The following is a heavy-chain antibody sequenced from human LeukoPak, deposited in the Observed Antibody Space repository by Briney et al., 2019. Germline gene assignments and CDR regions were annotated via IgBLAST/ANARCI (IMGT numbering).Heavy chain of an antibody. CDR1: GYSFTSYW. J-gene: IGHJ4*02. D-gene: IGHD1-26*01. CDR2: IYPGDSDT. V-gene: IGHV5-51*01. CDR3: ARDKSGSASGSGRYDY. Sequence: GESLKISCKASGYSFTSYWIAWVRQMPGKGLEWMGIIYPGDSDTRYSPPFQGQVTISADKSISTAYLQWSSLKASDTAMYYCARDKSGSASGSGRYDYWGQGTLVTVSS.